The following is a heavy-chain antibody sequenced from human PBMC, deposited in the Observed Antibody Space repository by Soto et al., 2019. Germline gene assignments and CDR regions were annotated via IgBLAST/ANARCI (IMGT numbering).Heavy chain of an antibody. CDR3: AKDRGQQLYGADFDC. Sequence: EVRLVESGGTLVQPGGSLRLSCAASGFTLTSTVMSWVRQAPGKGLEWVSGLSGSGDDTFYADSVKGRFTISRDNSKNTVYLQMNSLTVEDTAIYYCAKDRGQQLYGADFDCWGQGTLVTVSS. CDR2: LSGSGDDT. D-gene: IGHD1-1*01. V-gene: IGHV3-23*04. CDR1: GFTLTSTV. J-gene: IGHJ4*02.